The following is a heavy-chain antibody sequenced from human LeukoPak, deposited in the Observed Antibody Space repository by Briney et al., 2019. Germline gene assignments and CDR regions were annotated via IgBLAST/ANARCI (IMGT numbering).Heavy chain of an antibody. J-gene: IGHJ4*02. CDR2: ISSSSSTYI. Sequence: PGGSLRLSCAASRFNFSSYSINWVRQAPGKGLEWVSSISSSSSTYIYYADSMKGRFTISRDNAKNSLYVQMNSLRAEDTAVYYCARLRGLYSDTNRYQTALDCWGQGTLVTVSS. V-gene: IGHV3-21*01. CDR1: RFNFSSYS. D-gene: IGHD1-26*01. CDR3: ARLRGLYSDTNRYQTALDC.